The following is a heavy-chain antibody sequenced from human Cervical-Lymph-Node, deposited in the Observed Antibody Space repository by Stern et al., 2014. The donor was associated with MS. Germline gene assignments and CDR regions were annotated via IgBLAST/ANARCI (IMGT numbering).Heavy chain of an antibody. CDR3: ARSTRQWLEHYYFDS. CDR1: GVSLRTTGMR. V-gene: IGHV2-70*04. J-gene: IGHJ4*02. D-gene: IGHD6-19*01. CDR2: LDWGDDK. Sequence: QVNLKDSCPGLVNPTQTLTLTCTFSGVSLRTTGMRVSWIWQLPWNALEWPACLDWGDDKSYSTSLKTRLAISMDTSTNQVVLTMTKLGPEDTATYYCARSTRQWLEHYYFDSWGQGTQVTVST.